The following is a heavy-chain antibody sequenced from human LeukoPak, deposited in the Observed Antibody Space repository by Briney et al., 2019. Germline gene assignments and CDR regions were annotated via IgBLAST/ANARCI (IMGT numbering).Heavy chain of an antibody. Sequence: SETLSLTCAVYGGSFSGYYWSWIRQPPGKGLEWIGEINHSGSTNYNPSLKSRVTISVDTSKNQFSLKLSSVTAADTAVYYCARGQEVAAAGSPLDYWGQGTLVTVSS. J-gene: IGHJ4*02. V-gene: IGHV4-34*01. D-gene: IGHD6-13*01. CDR3: ARGQEVAAAGSPLDY. CDR1: GGSFSGYY. CDR2: INHSGST.